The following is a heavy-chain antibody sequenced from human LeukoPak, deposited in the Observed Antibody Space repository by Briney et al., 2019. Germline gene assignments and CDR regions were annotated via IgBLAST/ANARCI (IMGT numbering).Heavy chain of an antibody. V-gene: IGHV4-59*01. CDR1: GGSISSYY. J-gene: IGHJ1*01. D-gene: IGHD3-22*01. CDR3: ARVGGRDYYDSSGYYYPEYFQH. CDR2: IYYSGST. Sequence: ASETLSLTCTVSGGSISSYYWSWIRQPPGKGLEWIGYIYYSGSTNYNPSLKSRVTISVDTSKNQFSLKLSSVTAADTAMYYCARVGGRDYYDSSGYYYPEYFQHWGQGTLVTVSS.